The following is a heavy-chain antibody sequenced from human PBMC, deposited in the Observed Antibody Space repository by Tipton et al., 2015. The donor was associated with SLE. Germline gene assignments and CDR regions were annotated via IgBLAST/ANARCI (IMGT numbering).Heavy chain of an antibody. CDR2: INHSGST. CDR1: GGSFSGYY. D-gene: IGHD2-15*01. V-gene: IGHV4-34*01. Sequence: LRLSCAVYGGSFSGYYWSWIRQPPGKGLEWIGEINHSGSTNYNPSLKSRVTISVDTSKNQFSLKLSSVTAADTAVYYCVRDPSSSYTNWFDPWGQGTRVTVSS. J-gene: IGHJ5*02. CDR3: VRDPSSSYTNWFDP.